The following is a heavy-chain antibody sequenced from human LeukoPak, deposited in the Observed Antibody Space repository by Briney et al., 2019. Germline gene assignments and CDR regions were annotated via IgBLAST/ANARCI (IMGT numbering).Heavy chain of an antibody. D-gene: IGHD3-9*01. J-gene: IGHJ4*02. CDR3: ARGRDVLRYFDWLRYFDY. Sequence: PSETLSLTCAVYGGSFSGYYWSWIRQPPGKGLEWIGEINYSGSTNYNPSLKSRVTISVDTSKNRFSLKLSSVTAADTAVYYCARGRDVLRYFDWLRYFDYWGQGTLVTVSS. CDR1: GGSFSGYY. V-gene: IGHV4-34*01. CDR2: INYSGST.